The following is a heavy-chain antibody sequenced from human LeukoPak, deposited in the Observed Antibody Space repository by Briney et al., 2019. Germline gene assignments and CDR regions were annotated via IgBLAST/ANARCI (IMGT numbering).Heavy chain of an antibody. J-gene: IGHJ4*02. V-gene: IGHV4-39*07. CDR2: IHYNGNT. CDR1: GGSIRSFDNY. CDR3: ARDVRDSSGFYLRAFDY. D-gene: IGHD3-22*01. Sequence: SETLSLTCTVSGGSIRSFDNYWIWIRQPPGKGLEWIGGIHYNGNTYYYPSLKSRVTISVDTSKNQFSLRLSSVTAADTAVYYCARDVRDSSGFYLRAFDYWGQGTLVTVSS.